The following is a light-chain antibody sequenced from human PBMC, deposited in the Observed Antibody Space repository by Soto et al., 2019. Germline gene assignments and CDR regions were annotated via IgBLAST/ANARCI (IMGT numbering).Light chain of an antibody. CDR2: DVS. J-gene: IGKJ1*01. CDR3: QQYNIYPWT. Sequence: DIQMTQSPSTLSASVGDRVTITCRASQSISGWLAWYQQKPGKAPKLLIYDVSSLESGVPSRFSGSGSGTEFTLAISSLQPDDVATYYCQQYNIYPWTFGQGTKVAIK. V-gene: IGKV1-5*01. CDR1: QSISGW.